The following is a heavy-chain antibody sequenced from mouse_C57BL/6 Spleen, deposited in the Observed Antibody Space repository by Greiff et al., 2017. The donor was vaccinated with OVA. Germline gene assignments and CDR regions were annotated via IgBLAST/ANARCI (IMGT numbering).Heavy chain of an antibody. CDR3: TGTGTSGFDY. CDR1: GFTFSNYW. Sequence: DVMLVESGGGLVQPGGSMKLSCVASGFTFSNYWMNWVRQSPEKGLEWVAQIRLKSDNYATHYAESVKGRFTISRDDSKSSVYLQMNNLRAEDTGIYYCTGTGTSGFDYWGQGTTLTVSS. V-gene: IGHV6-3*01. J-gene: IGHJ2*01. CDR2: IRLKSDNYAT. D-gene: IGHD4-1*01.